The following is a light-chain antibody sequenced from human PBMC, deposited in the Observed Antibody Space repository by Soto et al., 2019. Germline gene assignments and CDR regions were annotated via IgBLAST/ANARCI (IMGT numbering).Light chain of an antibody. CDR1: QSISSW. J-gene: IGKJ1*01. Sequence: DIQMTQSPSTLSASVGDRVTITCRAIQSISSWLAWYQQKPGKAPKLLIYKASSLESGVPSRFSGSGSGTEFTLTISSLQPDEFATYYCQQYNSYPWTFGQGTKVDIK. CDR2: KAS. CDR3: QQYNSYPWT. V-gene: IGKV1-5*03.